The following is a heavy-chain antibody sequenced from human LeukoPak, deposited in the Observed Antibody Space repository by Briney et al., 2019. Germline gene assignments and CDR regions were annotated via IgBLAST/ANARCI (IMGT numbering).Heavy chain of an antibody. V-gene: IGHV3-23*01. D-gene: IGHD3-9*01. CDR2: ITYSSGNT. CDR3: AKPYDILTGYSEDY. J-gene: IGHJ4*02. CDR1: GFTFSAYG. Sequence: GGSLRLSCAASGFTFSAYGMSWFRQAPGKGLEWVSAITYSSGNTYYADSVKGRFTISRDNSKNTLYLQMNSLRAEDTAVYYCAKPYDILTGYSEDYWGQGTLVTVSS.